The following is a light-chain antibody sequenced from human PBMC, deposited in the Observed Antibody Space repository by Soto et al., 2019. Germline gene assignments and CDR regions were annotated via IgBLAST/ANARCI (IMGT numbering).Light chain of an antibody. J-gene: IGKJ1*01. CDR1: QSLRSTS. Sequence: EIVLTQSPGTLSLSPGEIATLSFSASQSLRSTSLAWYQQKPGQAPRLLISGASTRAADIPDRFSGSGSGTDFTLTIGRLEPEDLAVYYCQQYDSSPRTFGQGTKVDIK. CDR3: QQYDSSPRT. CDR2: GAS. V-gene: IGKV3-20*01.